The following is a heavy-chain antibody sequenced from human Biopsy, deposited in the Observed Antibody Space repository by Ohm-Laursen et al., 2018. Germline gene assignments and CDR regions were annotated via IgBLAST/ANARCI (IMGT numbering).Heavy chain of an antibody. Sequence: GSLRLSCAASGFTFSNYNMNWVRQAPGRGLEWVSSITLSGSYVYYADSVKGRFTISRDNAKSTLYLQMNSLRAEDTAVYYCATDPYYYVRHFNSWGQGTLVTVSS. V-gene: IGHV3-21*01. D-gene: IGHD3-10*02. J-gene: IGHJ4*02. CDR1: GFTFSNYN. CDR2: ITLSGSYV. CDR3: ATDPYYYVRHFNS.